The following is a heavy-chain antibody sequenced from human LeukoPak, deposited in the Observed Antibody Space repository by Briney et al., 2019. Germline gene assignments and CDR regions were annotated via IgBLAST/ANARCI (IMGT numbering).Heavy chain of an antibody. CDR2: ITSSGSSI. CDR3: ARDPLGYSSSWYYFDY. J-gene: IGHJ4*02. D-gene: IGHD6-13*01. V-gene: IGHV3-48*01. CDR1: GFSFSSYS. Sequence: GGSLRLSCAASGFSFSSYSLNWVRQAPGKGLEWVSYITSSGSSIHYADSVKGRFTISRDDSKNTLYLQMGSLRAEDMAVYYCARDPLGYSSSWYYFDYWGQGTLVTVSS.